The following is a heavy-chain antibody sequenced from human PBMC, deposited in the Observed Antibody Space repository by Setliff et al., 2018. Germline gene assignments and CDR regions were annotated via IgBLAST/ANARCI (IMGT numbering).Heavy chain of an antibody. J-gene: IGHJ4*02. CDR3: ARGRNIAARLLDS. CDR1: GGTFSDYY. CDR2: INHRGST. D-gene: IGHD6-6*01. V-gene: IGHV4-34*01. Sequence: PSETLSLTCAAYGGTFSDYYWTWIRQPPGKGLEWVGEINHRGSTTYNPSLKSRVTISVDTSKGQFSLKVISMTAADTAVYYCARGRNIAARLLDSWGQGTLVTVS.